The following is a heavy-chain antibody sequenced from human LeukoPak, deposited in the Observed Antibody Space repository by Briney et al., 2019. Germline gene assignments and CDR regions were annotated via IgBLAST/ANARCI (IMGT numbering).Heavy chain of an antibody. CDR2: INPSGGST. D-gene: IGHD5-18*01. CDR1: GNTFTSYY. Sequence: ASVKVSFTASGNTFTSYYMHWVRQAPGQGLEWMGIINPSGGSTIYTHKFQSRVTMTRDTSTSTVYMELSSLRSEDTAVYYCARGGMGIQVRSFDYWGQGTLVTVSS. V-gene: IGHV1-46*01. CDR3: ARGGMGIQVRSFDY. J-gene: IGHJ4*02.